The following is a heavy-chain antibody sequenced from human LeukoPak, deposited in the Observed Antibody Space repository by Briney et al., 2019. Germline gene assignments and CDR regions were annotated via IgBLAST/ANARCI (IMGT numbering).Heavy chain of an antibody. J-gene: IGHJ3*02. D-gene: IGHD2-2*01. CDR1: GFTFSSYW. CDR3: ARGQPGHAFDI. V-gene: IGHV3-74*01. CDR2: INSDGSGT. Sequence: GGSLRLSCAASGFTFSSYWMHWVRQAPGKGLVWVSRINSDGSGTSYADSVRGRFTISRDNAKNTVYLQMNSLRAEDTAVYYCARGQPGHAFDIWGQGTMVTVSS.